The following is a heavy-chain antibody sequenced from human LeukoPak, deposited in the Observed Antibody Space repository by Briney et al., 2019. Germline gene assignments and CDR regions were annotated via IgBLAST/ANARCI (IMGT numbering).Heavy chain of an antibody. Sequence: PGGSLRLSCAASGFTFSSYSMNWVRQAPGKGLEWVSYISSSSSTIYYADSVKGRFTISRDNAKNSLYLQMNSLRAEDTAVYYCARGTYYYGSGGAFDYWGQGTLVTVSS. V-gene: IGHV3-48*01. D-gene: IGHD3-10*01. CDR2: ISSSSSTI. CDR1: GFTFSSYS. CDR3: ARGTYYYGSGGAFDY. J-gene: IGHJ4*02.